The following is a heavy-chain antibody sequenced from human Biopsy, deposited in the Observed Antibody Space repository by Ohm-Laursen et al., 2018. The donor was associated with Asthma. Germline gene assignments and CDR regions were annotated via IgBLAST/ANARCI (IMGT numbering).Heavy chain of an antibody. D-gene: IGHD5-12*01. Sequence: SVKVSCNASGDSFSNYAISWVRQAPGQVLEWMGGLIPVLGTPDHAQMFEGRVTITADESTSTAYMELSSLSSEDTAVYYCARGYSGSDRIVYYYSGLEVWGQGTTVTVSS. CDR1: GDSFSNYA. V-gene: IGHV1-69*13. J-gene: IGHJ6*02. CDR3: ARGYSGSDRIVYYYSGLEV. CDR2: LIPVLGTP.